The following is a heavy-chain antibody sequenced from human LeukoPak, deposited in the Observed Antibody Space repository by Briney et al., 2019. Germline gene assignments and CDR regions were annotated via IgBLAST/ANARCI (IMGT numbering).Heavy chain of an antibody. V-gene: IGHV3-33*01. CDR2: IWYDGSNK. CDR3: ARDGDYYGSGSYYAPEADY. D-gene: IGHD3-10*01. Sequence: GGSLRLSCAASGFTFSSYGMHWVRQAPGKGLEWVAVIWYDGSNKYYADSVKGRFTTSRDNSKNTLYLQMNSLRAEDTAVYYCARDGDYYGSGSYYAPEADYWGQGTLVTVSS. CDR1: GFTFSSYG. J-gene: IGHJ4*02.